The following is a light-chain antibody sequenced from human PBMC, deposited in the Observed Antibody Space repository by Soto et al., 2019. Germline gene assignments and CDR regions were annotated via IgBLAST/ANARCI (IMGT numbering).Light chain of an antibody. Sequence: QSALTQPRSVSGSPGQSVTISCSGTSSDVGGYNYVSWYQQHPGKAPKVMIYDVSKRPSGVPDRFSGSKSGNTASLTISGLQADDEADYYCCSYAGNYIYVFGSGTKVTVL. V-gene: IGLV2-11*01. CDR3: CSYAGNYIYV. J-gene: IGLJ1*01. CDR2: DVS. CDR1: SSDVGGYNY.